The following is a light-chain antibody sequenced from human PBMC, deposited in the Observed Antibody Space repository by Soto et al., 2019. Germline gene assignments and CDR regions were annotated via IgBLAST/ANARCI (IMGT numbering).Light chain of an antibody. CDR2: EVS. J-gene: IGLJ3*02. Sequence: QSALTQPASVSGSTGQSITLSCTGTSSDVGDYNYVSWYQQHPGKAPRLIIYEVSYRHSGVSNRFSGYKSGNTAYLTISGLQAEDEADYYCSSYASSSTWVFGGGTQLTVL. CDR1: SSDVGDYNY. CDR3: SSYASSSTWV. V-gene: IGLV2-14*01.